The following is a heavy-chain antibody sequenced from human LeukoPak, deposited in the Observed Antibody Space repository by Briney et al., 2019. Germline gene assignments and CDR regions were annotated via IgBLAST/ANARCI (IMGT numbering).Heavy chain of an antibody. CDR3: ARGYQQQLADY. D-gene: IGHD6-13*01. CDR2: IYYSGST. V-gene: IGHV4-30-4*01. Sequence: PSQTLSLTCTVSGGSISSGDYYWSWIRQPPGKGQEWIGYIYYSGSTYYNPSPKSRVTISVDTSKNQFSLKLSSVTAADTAVYYCARGYQQQLADYWGQGTLVTVSS. J-gene: IGHJ4*02. CDR1: GGSISSGDYY.